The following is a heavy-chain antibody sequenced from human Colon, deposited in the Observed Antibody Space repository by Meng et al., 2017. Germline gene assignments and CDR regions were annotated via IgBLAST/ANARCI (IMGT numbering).Heavy chain of an antibody. CDR2: ISGNGRSP. Sequence: EVELWGSGGGLEQRGGSVRLSCVAAGFTFGDYAMNWVRQAPGKGLEWVAGISGNGRSPDYSDSVKGRFTISRDNARNTLYLQMNSLRADDTAVYYCARDPWYFDLWGRGTLVTVSS. CDR3: ARDPWYFDL. V-gene: IGHV3-23*01. J-gene: IGHJ2*01. CDR1: GFTFGDYA.